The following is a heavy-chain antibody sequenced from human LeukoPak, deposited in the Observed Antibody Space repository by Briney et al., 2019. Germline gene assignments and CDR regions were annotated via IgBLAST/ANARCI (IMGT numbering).Heavy chain of an antibody. D-gene: IGHD2-15*01. CDR2: ISYDGSNK. CDR1: GFTFSSYA. V-gene: IGHV3-30*04. Sequence: PGRSLRLSCVASGFTFSSYAMHWVRQAPGKGLEWVAVISYDGSNKYYADSVKGRFTISRDNSKNTLYLQMNSLRAEDTAVYYCARALGQRYCSGGSCPPAQHWGQGTLVTVSS. J-gene: IGHJ1*01. CDR3: ARALGQRYCSGGSCPPAQH.